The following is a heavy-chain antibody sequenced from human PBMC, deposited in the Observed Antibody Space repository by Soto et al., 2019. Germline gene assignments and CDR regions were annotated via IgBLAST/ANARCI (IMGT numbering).Heavy chain of an antibody. V-gene: IGHV3-21*01. CDR3: AREEGYCSGGSCYRGAFDL. Sequence: EVLLVESGGGLVKPGGSPRLSCAASGFRFSEHSMLWVRQAPGKGLEWLSFIANGDNHIFYANSVRGRFTISRDNAKNSVYLQMNSLTAEDTAVYYCAREEGYCSGGSCYRGAFDLWGQGTMVTVSS. CDR1: GFRFSEHS. J-gene: IGHJ3*01. D-gene: IGHD2-15*01. CDR2: IANGDNHI.